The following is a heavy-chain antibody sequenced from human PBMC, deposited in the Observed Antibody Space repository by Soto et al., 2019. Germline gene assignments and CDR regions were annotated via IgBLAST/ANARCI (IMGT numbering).Heavy chain of an antibody. CDR1: GGSISSSSY. D-gene: IGHD6-13*01. CDR3: RRSSRYSTDV. J-gene: IGHJ6*02. CDR2: IYSTGNT. Sequence: QLQLQESGPGLVKPSETLSLTCTVSGGSISSSSYWGWIRQPPGKGLEWIGSIYSTGNTYYNPSLKSRVSISADTSKNPFSLKLTSVTAADTAVYYCRRSSRYSTDVWGQGTTVTVSS. V-gene: IGHV4-39*01.